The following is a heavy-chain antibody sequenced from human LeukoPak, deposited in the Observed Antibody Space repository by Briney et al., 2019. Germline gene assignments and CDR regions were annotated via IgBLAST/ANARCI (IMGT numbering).Heavy chain of an antibody. V-gene: IGHV4-61*01. CDR1: GDSVSSDSAT. CDR2: ISYSGST. J-gene: IGHJ4*02. Sequence: SQTLSLTCAISGDSVSSDSATWVWIRQPPGKGLEWIGYISYSGSTSYNPSLKSRVTISVDTSKNQFSLKLSSVTAADTAVYYCASLTRDGYNAYFDYWGQGTLVTVSS. D-gene: IGHD5-24*01. CDR3: ASLTRDGYNAYFDY.